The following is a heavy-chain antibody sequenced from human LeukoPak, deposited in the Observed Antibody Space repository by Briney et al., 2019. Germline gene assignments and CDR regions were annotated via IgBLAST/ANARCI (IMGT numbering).Heavy chain of an antibody. CDR3: ELTVTRFGRPDAFDI. CDR1: GFTFSSYG. J-gene: IGHJ3*02. CDR2: ISGSGGST. Sequence: PGGSLRLSCAASGFTFSSYGMSWVRQAPGKGLEWVLAISGSGGSTYYADSVKGRFTISRDNSKNTLYLQMNSLRAEDTAVYYCELTVTRFGRPDAFDIWGQGTMVTVSS. V-gene: IGHV3-23*01. D-gene: IGHD4-17*01.